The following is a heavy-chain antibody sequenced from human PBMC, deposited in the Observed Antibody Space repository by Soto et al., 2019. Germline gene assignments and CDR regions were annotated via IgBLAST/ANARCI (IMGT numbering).Heavy chain of an antibody. D-gene: IGHD3-10*01. CDR3: AKDVPTPSPGIVYGWFDT. V-gene: IGHV1-69*12. J-gene: IGHJ5*02. CDR2: IIPIFGTA. CDR1: GGTFSSYA. Sequence: QVQLVQSGAEVKKPGSSVKVSCKASGGTFSSYAISWVRQAPGQGLEWMGGIIPIFGTANYAEKFQGRVTINADECTGYAYMELRTLSYAATAVYYCAKDVPTPSPGIVYGWFDTWGQGSLVPVSS.